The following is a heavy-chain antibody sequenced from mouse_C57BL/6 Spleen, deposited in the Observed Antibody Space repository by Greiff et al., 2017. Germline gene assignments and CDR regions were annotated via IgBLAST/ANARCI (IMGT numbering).Heavy chain of an antibody. CDR2: INPNNGGT. CDR3: ASGAQAIYAMDY. CDR1: GYTFTDYN. J-gene: IGHJ4*01. Sequence: EVQLQQSGPELVKPGASVKIPCKASGYTFTDYNMDWVKQSHGKSLEWIGDINPNNGGTIYNQKFKGKATLTVDKSSSTAYMELRSLTSEDTAVYYCASGAQAIYAMDYWGQGTSVTVSS. V-gene: IGHV1-18*01. D-gene: IGHD3-2*02.